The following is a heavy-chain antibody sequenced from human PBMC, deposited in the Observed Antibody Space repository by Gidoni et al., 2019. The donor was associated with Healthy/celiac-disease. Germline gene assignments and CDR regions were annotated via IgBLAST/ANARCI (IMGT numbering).Heavy chain of an antibody. V-gene: IGHV3-21*01. CDR3: ASQRDYGD. Sequence: EVQLVESGGGLVKPGGSLRLSCAASGFTFSRYSRNWVRPAPGKVLKWVSAISSSRSYIYYADSVKGRFTISRDNAKNSLYLKMNSLRAEDTAVYYCASQRDYGDWGEGTLVTVSS. J-gene: IGHJ4*02. CDR2: ISSSRSYI. D-gene: IGHD4-17*01. CDR1: GFTFSRYS.